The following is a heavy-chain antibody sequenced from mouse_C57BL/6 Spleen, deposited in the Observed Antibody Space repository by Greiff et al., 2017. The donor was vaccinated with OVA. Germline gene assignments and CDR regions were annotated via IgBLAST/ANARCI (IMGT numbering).Heavy chain of an antibody. Sequence: QVQLQQPGAELVRPGSSVKLSCKASGYTFTSYWMDWVKQRPGQGLEWIGNIYPSDSETHYNQKFKDKATLTVDKSSSTAYMQLSSLTSEDSAVYYCARGIYYGSSYVGYWGQGTTLTVSS. CDR1: GYTFTSYW. CDR2: IYPSDSET. CDR3: ARGIYYGSSYVGY. V-gene: IGHV1-61*01. D-gene: IGHD1-1*01. J-gene: IGHJ2*01.